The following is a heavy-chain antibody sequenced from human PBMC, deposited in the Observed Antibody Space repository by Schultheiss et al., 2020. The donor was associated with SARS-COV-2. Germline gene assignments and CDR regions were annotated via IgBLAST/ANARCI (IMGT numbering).Heavy chain of an antibody. D-gene: IGHD5-18*01. CDR3: ARARGYSYGLLGWFDP. J-gene: IGHJ5*02. CDR2: IYYSGST. V-gene: IGHV4-39*01. CDR1: GGSISSSSYY. Sequence: SETLSLTCTVSGGSISSSSYYWGWIRQPPGKGLEWIGSIYYSGSTYYNPSLKSRVTISVDTSKNQFSLKLSSVTAADTAVYYCARARGYSYGLLGWFDPWGQGTLVTVSS.